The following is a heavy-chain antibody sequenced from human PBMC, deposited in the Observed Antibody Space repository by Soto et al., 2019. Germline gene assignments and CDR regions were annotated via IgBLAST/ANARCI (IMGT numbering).Heavy chain of an antibody. CDR2: ISSSASHI. J-gene: IGHJ5*02. CDR1: GFSFSSYS. CDR3: ARGYTGYCSGGTCYWFDP. Sequence: EVQLVESGGGLVKPGGSLRLSCAASGFSFSSYSMNWVRQAPGKGLEWVSSISSSASHINYAASVKGRFTISRDNAKKSLYLQKNSLRAEDTAVYYCARGYTGYCSGGTCYWFDPWGQGTLVTVSS. V-gene: IGHV3-21*01. D-gene: IGHD2-15*01.